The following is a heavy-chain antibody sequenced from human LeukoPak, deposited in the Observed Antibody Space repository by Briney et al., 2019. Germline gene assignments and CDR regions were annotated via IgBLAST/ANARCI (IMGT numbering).Heavy chain of an antibody. Sequence: GGSLRLSCAASGFTFSNAWMSWVRQAPGKGLEWVGRIKSKTDGGTTDYAAPVKGRFTISRDDSKNTLYLQMNSLKTEDTAVYYCTTVSGLLYRYIFDYWGQGTLVTVSS. D-gene: IGHD3-3*01. CDR3: TTVSGLLYRYIFDY. CDR2: IKSKTDGGTT. V-gene: IGHV3-15*01. J-gene: IGHJ4*02. CDR1: GFTFSNAW.